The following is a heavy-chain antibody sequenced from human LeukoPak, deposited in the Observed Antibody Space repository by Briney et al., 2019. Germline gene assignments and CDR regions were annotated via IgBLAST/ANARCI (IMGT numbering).Heavy chain of an antibody. CDR3: ARCYGSGPYYMDV. D-gene: IGHD3-10*01. CDR1: GDSISSGGYY. Sequence: PSETLSLTCTVSGDSISSGGYYWSWIRQPAGKGLEWIGRISSSGSANYNPSLKSRVTISVDTSKNQFSLKLSSVTAADTAVYYCARCYGSGPYYMDVWGKGTTVTISS. J-gene: IGHJ6*03. CDR2: ISSSGSA. V-gene: IGHV4-61*02.